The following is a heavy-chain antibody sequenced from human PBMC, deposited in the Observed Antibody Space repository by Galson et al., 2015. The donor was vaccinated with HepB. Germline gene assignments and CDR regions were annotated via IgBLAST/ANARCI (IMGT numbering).Heavy chain of an antibody. CDR1: RITFTNYW. V-gene: IGHV3-7*01. CDR2: IKQDGSEK. J-gene: IGHJ4*02. CDR3: VIAAADY. Sequence: LRLSCAASRITFTNYWMSWVRQAPGKGLEWVANIKQDGSEKYYVDSVKGRFTISRDAAKNSVYLQMNSLRGEDMAVYYCVIAAADYWGQGALVTVPS. D-gene: IGHD6-25*01.